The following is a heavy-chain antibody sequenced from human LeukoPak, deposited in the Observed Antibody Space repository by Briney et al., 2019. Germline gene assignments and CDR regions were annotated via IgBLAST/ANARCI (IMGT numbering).Heavy chain of an antibody. CDR2: IYSGGNT. CDR3: AKDRGYNWNYFDY. V-gene: IGHV3-53*01. CDR1: GFTVSSNY. Sequence: GGSLRLSCAASGFTVSSNYMSWVRQAPGKGLEWVSIIYSGGNTFYADSVKGRFTISRDNSKNTLYLQMNSLRAEDTAIYYCAKDRGYNWNYFDYWGQGALVTVSS. D-gene: IGHD1-20*01. J-gene: IGHJ4*02.